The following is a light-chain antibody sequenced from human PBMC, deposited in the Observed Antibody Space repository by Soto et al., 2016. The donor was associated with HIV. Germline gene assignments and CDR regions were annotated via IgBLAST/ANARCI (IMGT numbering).Light chain of an antibody. CDR1: QGISSY. Sequence: AIRMTQSPSSLSASTGDRVTITCRASQGISSYLAWYQQKPGKAPKLLIYAASSLQSGVPSRFSGRGSGTDFTLTISDLQHEDLATYYCQQSSRTPRTFGQRDQGGN. CDR2: AAS. CDR3: QQSSRTPRT. J-gene: IGKJ1*01. V-gene: IGKV1-8*01.